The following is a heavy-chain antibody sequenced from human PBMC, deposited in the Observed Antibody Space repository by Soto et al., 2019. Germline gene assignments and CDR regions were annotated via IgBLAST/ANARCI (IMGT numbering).Heavy chain of an antibody. Sequence: SGPTLVNPTPPLTLTCTFSAFSLSTGGVGVGWIRQPPGKALEWLALIYWDDDKRYSPSLRSRLTITKDTSKNQVVLTMTNMDPVDTATYYCIQSRCGGDCLQSYASYYYYGMDVWGQGTTVTV. CDR3: IQSRCGGDCLQSYASYYYYGMDV. V-gene: IGHV2-5*02. D-gene: IGHD2-21*02. CDR2: IYWDDDK. CDR1: AFSLSTGGVG. J-gene: IGHJ6*02.